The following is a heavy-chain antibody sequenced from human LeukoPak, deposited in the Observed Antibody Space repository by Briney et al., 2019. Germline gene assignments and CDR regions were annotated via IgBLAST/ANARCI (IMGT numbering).Heavy chain of an antibody. J-gene: IGHJ3*02. Sequence: SETLSLTCTVSGYSISSSYYWGWIRQPPGQGLEWIGEINHSGSTNYNPSLKSRVTISVDTSKNQFSLKLSSVTAADTAVYYCARRGRWLQLRRGAFDIWGQGTMVTVSS. D-gene: IGHD5-24*01. CDR3: ARRGRWLQLRRGAFDI. CDR2: INHSGST. V-gene: IGHV4-38-2*02. CDR1: GYSISSSYY.